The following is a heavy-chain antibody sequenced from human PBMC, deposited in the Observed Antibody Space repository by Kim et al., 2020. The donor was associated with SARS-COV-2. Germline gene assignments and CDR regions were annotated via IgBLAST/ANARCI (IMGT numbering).Heavy chain of an antibody. D-gene: IGHD6-19*01. J-gene: IGHJ4*02. V-gene: IGHV5-10-1*01. CDR3: ARHNKDDEEQWLVTEIDY. CDR2: IDPSDSYT. Sequence: GESLKISCKGSGYSFTSYWISWVRQMPGKGLEWMGRIDPSDSYTNYSPSFQGHVTISADKSISTAYLQWSSLKASDTAMYYCARHNKDDEEQWLVTEIDYWGQGTLVTVSS. CDR1: GYSFTSYW.